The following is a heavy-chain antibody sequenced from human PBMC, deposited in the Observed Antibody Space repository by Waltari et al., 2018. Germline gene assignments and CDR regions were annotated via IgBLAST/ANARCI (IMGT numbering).Heavy chain of an antibody. Sequence: EVQLLQSGGGLVQQGGSLRLSCEASGFSFGGHAMTWVRQAPGMGFEVLSTLSGRGSTTFYAESVRGRCTISRDNAKNTVVLELNSLRVDDTAFYYCAKDSRGYTPSPGDSWGQGTQVTVS. CDR3: AKDSRGYTPSPGDS. V-gene: IGHV3-23*01. D-gene: IGHD5-18*01. CDR1: GFSFGGHA. CDR2: LSGRGSTT. J-gene: IGHJ4*02.